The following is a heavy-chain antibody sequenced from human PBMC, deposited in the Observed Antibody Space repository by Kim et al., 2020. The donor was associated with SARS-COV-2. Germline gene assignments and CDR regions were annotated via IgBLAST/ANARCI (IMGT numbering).Heavy chain of an antibody. V-gene: IGHV3-23*01. CDR3: AKGGGRSKADAFDI. J-gene: IGHJ3*02. Sequence: GGSLRLSCEVSGFTFNNYAMSWVRQAPGKGLEWVSTILDSGSASYYADPVKGRFTISRDNSINTLYLRMNSIRAEDTAIYYCAKGGGRSKADAFDIWGQGTMVTVSS. CDR1: GFTFNNYA. CDR2: ILDSGSAS. D-gene: IGHD1-26*01.